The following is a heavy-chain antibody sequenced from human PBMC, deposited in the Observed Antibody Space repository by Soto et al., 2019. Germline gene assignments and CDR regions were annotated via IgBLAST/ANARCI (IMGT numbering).Heavy chain of an antibody. V-gene: IGHV1-18*01. J-gene: IGHJ5*02. CDR2: FDPEDGET. Sequence: ASVKVSCKASGYTFTSYGISWVRQAPGKGLEWMGGFDPEDGETIYAQKFQGRVTMTEDTSTSTAYMELRSLRSDDTAVYYCARDVCVLISSGHSNWFDPWGQGTLVTVFS. CDR3: ARDVCVLISSGHSNWFDP. D-gene: IGHD3-22*01. CDR1: GYTFTSYG.